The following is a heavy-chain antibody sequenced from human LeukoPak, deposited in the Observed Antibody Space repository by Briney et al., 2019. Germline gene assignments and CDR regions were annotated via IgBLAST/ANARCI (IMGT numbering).Heavy chain of an antibody. V-gene: IGHV4-59*08. D-gene: IGHD3-10*01. CDR3: ARCTYYGSGSYFFDY. Sequence: SETLSLTCNVSGGSLTSYYWSWIRQPPGEGLEWIGYIYYSGSTNYNPSLKSRVTISVDTSKNQFSLKLSSVTAAETAVYYCARCTYYGSGSYFFDYWGQGTLVTVSS. J-gene: IGHJ4*02. CDR1: GGSLTSYY. CDR2: IYYSGST.